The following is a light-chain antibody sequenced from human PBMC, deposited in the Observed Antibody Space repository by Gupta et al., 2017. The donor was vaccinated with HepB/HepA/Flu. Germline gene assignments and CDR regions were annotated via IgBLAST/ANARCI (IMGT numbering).Light chain of an antibody. CDR1: QSVLYSSNNKNY. CDR3: QQFYRTPYT. J-gene: IGKJ2*01. Sequence: DVVMPQSPDSLPVSLGERATINCKSSQSVLYSSNNKNYLAWYQQRPGQPPKLLIYWASTRESGVPDRFSGSGSGTDVTLTINSLQADDVAVYYCQQFYRTPYTFGPGTKLEIK. CDR2: WAS. V-gene: IGKV4-1*01.